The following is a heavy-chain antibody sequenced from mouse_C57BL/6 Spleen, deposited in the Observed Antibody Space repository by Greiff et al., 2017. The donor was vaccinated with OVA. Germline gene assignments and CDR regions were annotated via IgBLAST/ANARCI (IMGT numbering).Heavy chain of an antibody. J-gene: IGHJ4*01. D-gene: IGHD2-10*01. CDR1: GFSLTSYG. CDR3: AKNSRTYYDYAMDY. Sequence: VQLQQSGPGLVQPSQSLSITCTVSGFSLTSYGVHWVRQSPGKGLEWLGVIWRGGSTDYNAAFMSRLSITKDNSKSQVFFKMNSLQADDTAIYYCAKNSRTYYDYAMDYWGQGTSVTVSS. CDR2: IWRGGST. V-gene: IGHV2-5*01.